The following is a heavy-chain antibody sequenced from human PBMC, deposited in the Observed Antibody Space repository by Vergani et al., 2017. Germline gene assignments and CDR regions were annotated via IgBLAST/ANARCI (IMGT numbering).Heavy chain of an antibody. Sequence: QVQLQESGPGLVKPSETLSLTCTVSGDSVSSGSYYWTWVRQPPGKGLEWIGYVYYSGSTKYNPSLKSRVTISVDTSKNQFSLELSSVTAADTAVYYCARDREVAARLHYYYYMDVWGKGTTVTVSS. CDR3: ARDREVAARLHYYYYMDV. J-gene: IGHJ6*03. CDR2: VYYSGST. D-gene: IGHD6-6*01. CDR1: GDSVSSGSYY. V-gene: IGHV4-61*01.